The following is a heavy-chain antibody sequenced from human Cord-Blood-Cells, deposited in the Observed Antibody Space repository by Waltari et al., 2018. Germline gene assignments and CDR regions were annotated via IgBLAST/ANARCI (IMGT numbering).Heavy chain of an antibody. CDR2: INHRGST. D-gene: IGHD3-9*01. CDR3: ARGTDWADY. V-gene: IGHV4-34*01. Sequence: QVQLQQWGARLLTPSQTLSPTCAVYGRSFSGSYSSWIRQPPGKGLEWIGEINHRGSTNYNPSLKSRVTISGDTSKNQFSLKLSSVTAADTAVYYCARGTDWADYWGQGTLVTVSS. CDR1: GRSFSGSY. J-gene: IGHJ4*02.